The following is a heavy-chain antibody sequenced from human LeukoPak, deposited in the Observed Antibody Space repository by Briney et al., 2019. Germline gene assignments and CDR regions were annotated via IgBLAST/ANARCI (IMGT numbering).Heavy chain of an antibody. J-gene: IGHJ4*02. CDR2: ISPYKGNT. Sequence: ASVTVSCKASGYTFTSYGISWMRQAPGQGLEWMGWISPYKGNTNYAQKLQGRVTMTTDTSTSTAYLELRSLRSDDTAMYYCAIRTGTYPYYFDYWGQGTLVTVSS. D-gene: IGHD1-1*01. CDR1: GYTFTSYG. CDR3: AIRTGTYPYYFDY. V-gene: IGHV1-18*01.